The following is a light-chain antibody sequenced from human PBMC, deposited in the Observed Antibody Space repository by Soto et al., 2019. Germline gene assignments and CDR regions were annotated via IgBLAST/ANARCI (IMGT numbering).Light chain of an antibody. J-gene: IGLJ2*01. CDR1: SSDVGSYNL. CDR3: NSCTDTTSLI. Sequence: QSVLTQPASVSGSPGQSITISCTGTSSDVGSYNLVSWYQQYPGKAPKLMIYEDSKRPSGVSNRFSGSKSGNTASLTISGLQAEDEADYYCNSCTDTTSLIFGGGTKVTVL. CDR2: EDS. V-gene: IGLV2-14*02.